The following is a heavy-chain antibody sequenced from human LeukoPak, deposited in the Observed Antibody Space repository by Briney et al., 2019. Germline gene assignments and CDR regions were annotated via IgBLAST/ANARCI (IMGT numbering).Heavy chain of an antibody. D-gene: IGHD2-15*01. CDR1: GGSMSNYY. J-gene: IGHJ4*02. CDR3: ARGSQSLGYCSGGSCRAKIFDY. V-gene: IGHV4-34*01. CDR2: INHSGST. Sequence: SETLSLTCTVSGGSMSNYYWSWIRQPPGKGLEWIGEINHSGSTNYNPSLKSRVTISVDTSKNQFSLKLSSVTAADTAVYYCARGSQSLGYCSGGSCRAKIFDYWGQGTLVTVSS.